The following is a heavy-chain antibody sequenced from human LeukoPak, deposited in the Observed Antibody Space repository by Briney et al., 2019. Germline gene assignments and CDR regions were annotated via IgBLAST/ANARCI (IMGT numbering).Heavy chain of an antibody. D-gene: IGHD2-2*02. J-gene: IGHJ4*02. V-gene: IGHV3-9*01. CDR1: GFTFSSYA. CDR3: AKAQRRYCSSTSCYIFDY. Sequence: GGSLRLSCAASGFTFSSYAMSWVRQAPGKGLEWVSGLSWNSGSIDYADSVKGRFTISRDNAKNSLYLQMTSLRAEDTALYYCAKAQRRYCSSTSCYIFDYWGQGTLVTVSS. CDR2: LSWNSGSI.